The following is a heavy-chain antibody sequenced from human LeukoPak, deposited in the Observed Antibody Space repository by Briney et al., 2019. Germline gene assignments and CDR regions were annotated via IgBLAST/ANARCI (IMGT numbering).Heavy chain of an antibody. CDR1: GFTFSSYA. CDR3: ARVTADTAMASFDY. CDR2: ISYDGSNK. Sequence: GGSLRLSCAASGFTFSSYAMHWVRQAPGKGLEWVAVISYDGSNKYYADSVKGRFTISRDNSKNTLYLQMNSLRAEDTAVYYCARVTADTAMASFDYWGQGTLVTVSS. J-gene: IGHJ4*02. D-gene: IGHD5-18*01. V-gene: IGHV3-30*04.